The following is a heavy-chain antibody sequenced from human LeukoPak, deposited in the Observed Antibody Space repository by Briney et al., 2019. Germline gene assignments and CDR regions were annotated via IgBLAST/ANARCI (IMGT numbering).Heavy chain of an antibody. D-gene: IGHD6-13*01. CDR1: GYTFINYW. CDR2: IDPVDSDS. V-gene: IGHV5-51*01. CDR3: ARIAAAAQGDYFDY. Sequence: GESLKISCKASGYTFINYWIGWVRQLPGKDLEWMGIIDPVDSDSTYSPPFQGQVTFSVDKSTGTAFLHWSSLKASDTAVYYCARIAAAAQGDYFDYWGQGTLVTVSS. J-gene: IGHJ4*02.